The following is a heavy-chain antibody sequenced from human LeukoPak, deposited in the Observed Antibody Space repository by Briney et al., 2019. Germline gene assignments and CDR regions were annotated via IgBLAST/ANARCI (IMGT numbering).Heavy chain of an antibody. Sequence: SVKVSCKASGGTFSSYAISWVRQAPGQGLEWMGRIIPIPGIANYAQKFQGRVTITADESTSTAYMELSSLRSEDTAVYYCARVGTRYCSSTSCYADVWGKGTTVTVSS. CDR2: IIPIPGIA. V-gene: IGHV1-69*04. J-gene: IGHJ6*04. D-gene: IGHD2-2*01. CDR3: ARVGTRYCSSTSCYADV. CDR1: GGTFSSYA.